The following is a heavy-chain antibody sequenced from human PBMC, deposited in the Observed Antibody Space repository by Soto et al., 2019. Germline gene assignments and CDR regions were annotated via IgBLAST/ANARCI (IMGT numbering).Heavy chain of an antibody. V-gene: IGHV4-4*07. CDR2: IYTTGST. J-gene: IGHJ6*02. CDR1: GGSIMSYY. D-gene: IGHD2-15*01. Sequence: SETLSLTCSVSGGSIMSYYWTWIRQAAGKGQEWIGRIYTTGSTNYNPSLKGRVTMSVDTSKNQFSLRLSSVTAADTAVYYWARELGRGGIDVWGQGSPVTV. CDR3: ARELGRGGIDV.